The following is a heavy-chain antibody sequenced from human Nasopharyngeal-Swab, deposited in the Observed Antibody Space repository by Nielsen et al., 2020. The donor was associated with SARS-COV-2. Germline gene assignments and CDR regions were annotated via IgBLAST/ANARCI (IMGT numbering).Heavy chain of an antibody. CDR3: ARGSIGGGYDLGMDV. V-gene: IGHV4-31*03. D-gene: IGHD5-12*01. J-gene: IGHJ6*02. CDR2: IYYSGST. Sequence: SETLSLICTVSGCSISSGGYYWTWIRQHPGKGLEWIGYIYYSGSTYYNPSLKSRVTISVDTSKNQFSLKLSSVTAADTAVYYCARGSIGGGYDLGMDVWGQGTTVTVSS. CDR1: GCSISSGGYY.